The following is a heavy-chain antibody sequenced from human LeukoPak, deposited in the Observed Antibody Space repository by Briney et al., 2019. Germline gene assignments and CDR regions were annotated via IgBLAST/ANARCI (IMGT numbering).Heavy chain of an antibody. Sequence: PGGSLRLSCEASGFTFRDYQMSWIRQAPGKGLEWISYIHSNPKTIYYADSAKGRFTISRDNAKNSLYLQMNSLRVDDTAVYYCARSGYGDYDYWGQGTRVTVSS. CDR1: GFTFRDYQ. CDR2: IHSNPKTI. J-gene: IGHJ4*02. CDR3: ARSGYGDYDY. V-gene: IGHV3-11*01. D-gene: IGHD4-17*01.